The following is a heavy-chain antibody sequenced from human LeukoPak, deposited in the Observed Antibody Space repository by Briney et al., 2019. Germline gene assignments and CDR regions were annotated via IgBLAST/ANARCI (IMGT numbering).Heavy chain of an antibody. CDR3: ARDRAIGDFDAFDI. CDR2: ISAYNGNT. D-gene: IGHD4-17*01. J-gene: IGHJ3*02. Sequence: ASVKVSCKASGYTFTSYGIGWVRQAPGQGLEWMGWISAYNGNTNYAQKLQGRVTMTTDTSTSTAYMELRSLRSDDTAVYYCARDRAIGDFDAFDIWGQGTMVTVSS. V-gene: IGHV1-18*01. CDR1: GYTFTSYG.